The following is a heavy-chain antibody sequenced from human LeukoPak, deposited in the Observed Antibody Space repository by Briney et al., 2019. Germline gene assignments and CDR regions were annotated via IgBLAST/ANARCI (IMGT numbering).Heavy chain of an antibody. V-gene: IGHV3-48*03. CDR1: GFTFSSYE. D-gene: IGHD6-19*01. CDR2: ISSSGSSI. J-gene: IGHJ4*02. Sequence: PGGSLRLSCAASGFTFSSYEMNWVRQAPGKGLEWVSYISSSGSSIYYADSVKGRFTISRDNAKNSLYLQMNSLRVEDTAVYNCARGGSRSGWFFDYWGQGTLVTVSS. CDR3: ARGGSRSGWFFDY.